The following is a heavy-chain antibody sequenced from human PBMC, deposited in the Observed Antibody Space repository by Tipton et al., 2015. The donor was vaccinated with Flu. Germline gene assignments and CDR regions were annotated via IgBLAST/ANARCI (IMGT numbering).Heavy chain of an antibody. D-gene: IGHD3-10*01. J-gene: IGHJ6*02. CDR1: GGSVGSGSYY. Sequence: TLSLTCTVSGGSVGSGSYYWSWIRQPPGKGLEWIGYIYYSGSTNYNPSLKSRVTISVDTSKNQFSLKLSSVTAADTAVYYCARGLSYYYGSPNYYGMDVWGQGTTVTVSS. CDR2: IYYSGST. V-gene: IGHV4-61*01. CDR3: ARGLSYYYGSPNYYGMDV.